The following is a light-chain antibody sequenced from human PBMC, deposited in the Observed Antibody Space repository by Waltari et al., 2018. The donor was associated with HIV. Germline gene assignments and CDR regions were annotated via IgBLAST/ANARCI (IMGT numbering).Light chain of an antibody. V-gene: IGLV2-14*01. J-gene: IGLJ3*02. CDR3: TSYISSATPV. CDR1: RTDPVYYVS. Sequence: QSRLTQPPSASRSPGQSLPLSCTRSRTDPVYYVSVSWYQHHPGKAPKVIIFEVSNRPSGIPNRFSGSKSGSTASLTISGLQAEDEAYYFCTSYISSATPVFGGGTKVTVL. CDR2: EVS.